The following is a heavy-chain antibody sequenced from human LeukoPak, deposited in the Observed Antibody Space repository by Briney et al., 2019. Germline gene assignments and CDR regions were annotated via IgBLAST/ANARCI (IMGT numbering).Heavy chain of an antibody. V-gene: IGHV4-4*02. Sequence: PSETLSLTCAVSGGSISSSNWWSWVRQPPGKGLEGIGEIYHSGSTNYNPSLKSRVTISVDKSKNQFSLKLSSVTAADTAVYYCARDIRRQTPRIAAAGTFGMDVWGQGTTVTVSS. CDR1: GGSISSSNW. CDR2: IYHSGST. D-gene: IGHD6-13*01. CDR3: ARDIRRQTPRIAAAGTFGMDV. J-gene: IGHJ6*02.